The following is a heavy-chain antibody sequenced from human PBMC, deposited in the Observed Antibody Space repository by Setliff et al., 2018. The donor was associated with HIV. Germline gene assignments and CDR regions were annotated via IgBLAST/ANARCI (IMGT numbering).Heavy chain of an antibody. Sequence: SETLSLTCSVSGGSISDNMYYWSWIRQPPGKGLEWTGSIYHTGKTYYNSALKNRLTISVDTSKNQLSLELSSVTAADTAVYYCASRVYYYDESRILREEGFVPWGQGTLVTVS. V-gene: IGHV4-39*01. CDR2: IYHTGKT. CDR3: ASRVYYYDESRILREEGFVP. CDR1: GGSISDNMYY. J-gene: IGHJ5*02. D-gene: IGHD3-22*01.